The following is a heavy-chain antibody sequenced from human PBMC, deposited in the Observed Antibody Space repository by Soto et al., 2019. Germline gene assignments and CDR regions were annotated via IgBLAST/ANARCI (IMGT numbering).Heavy chain of an antibody. D-gene: IGHD3-10*01. CDR2: IYSGGDT. V-gene: IGHV3-53*04. Sequence: EVQLVESGGGLVQPGGSLRLSCTASGFAVRHNYMTWVRQAPGKGLEWVSLIYSGGDTAYADSVKGRFTISRHTSQNTVYLQMNSLRAEDTAVYYCARKTDSIPSGGDVWGKGTAVTVSS. J-gene: IGHJ6*04. CDR3: ARKTDSIPSGGDV. CDR1: GFAVRHNY.